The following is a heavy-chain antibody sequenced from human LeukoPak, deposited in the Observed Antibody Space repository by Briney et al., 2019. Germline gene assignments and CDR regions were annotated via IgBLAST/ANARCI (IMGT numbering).Heavy chain of an antibody. J-gene: IGHJ4*02. D-gene: IGHD3-22*01. CDR2: INPNSGGT. CDR1: GYTFTCYY. CDR3: ARGSYYYDSSGFFDY. V-gene: IGHV1-2*02. Sequence: GASVTVSCKASGYTFTCYYMHWVRQAPGQGREWMGWINPNSGGTNYAQKFQGRVTMTRDTSISTAYMELSRLRSDDTAVYYCARGSYYYDSSGFFDYWGQGTLVTVSS.